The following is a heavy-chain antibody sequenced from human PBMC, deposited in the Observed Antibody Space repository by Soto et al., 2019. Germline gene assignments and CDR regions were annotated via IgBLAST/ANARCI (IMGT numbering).Heavy chain of an antibody. V-gene: IGHV1-2*02. CDR1: GYTFTDYN. J-gene: IGHJ1*01. Sequence: GASVKVSCKASGYTFTDYNMHWVRQASGQGLEWMGWINPNSGGTSYAQKFQGRVTMTRDTPITTAYMELSRLTSDDTAVYYCAREGSSSSRYFQHWGQGTLVTVSS. CDR3: AREGSSSSRYFQH. CDR2: INPNSGGT. D-gene: IGHD6-6*01.